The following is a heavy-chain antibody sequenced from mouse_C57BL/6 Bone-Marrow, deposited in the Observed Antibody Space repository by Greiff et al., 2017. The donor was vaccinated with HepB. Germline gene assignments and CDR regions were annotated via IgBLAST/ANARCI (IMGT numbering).Heavy chain of an antibody. V-gene: IGHV14-4*01. D-gene: IGHD1-1*01. J-gene: IGHJ4*01. CDR3: VIYYYGSSYAMDY. Sequence: EVQLQQSGAELVRPGASVKLSCTASGFNIKDDYMHWVKQRPEQGLEWIGWIDPENGDTESASKFQGKATITADTSSNTAYLQLSSLTSEDTAVYYCVIYYYGSSYAMDYWGQGTSVTVSS. CDR2: IDPENGDT. CDR1: GFNIKDDY.